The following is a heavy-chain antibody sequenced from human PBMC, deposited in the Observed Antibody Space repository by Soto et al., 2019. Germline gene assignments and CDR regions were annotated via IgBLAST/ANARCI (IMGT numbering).Heavy chain of an antibody. D-gene: IGHD3-16*01. CDR1: GLPFSNHA. V-gene: IGHV3-48*03. CDR3: ARDGGASTFDFDS. Sequence: GVSLRLSCAAAGLPFSNHARHWVRQAPGKGLEWVSYITGSGVTMYADSVKGRFTISRDNAKNSLYLQMNSLRAEDTAVYYCARDGGASTFDFDSWGQGTLVTVSS. J-gene: IGHJ4*02. CDR2: ITGSGVTM.